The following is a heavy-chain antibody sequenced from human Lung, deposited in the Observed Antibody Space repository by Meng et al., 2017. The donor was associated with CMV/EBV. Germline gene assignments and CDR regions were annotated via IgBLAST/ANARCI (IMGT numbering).Heavy chain of an antibody. CDR3: TRTSRSYVH. CDR1: GFTLSSYA. Sequence: SCAAAGFTLSSYAKHGVGQAQGKGLEWVAVISYDGSNKYYADSVKGRFTISRDNSKNTLYLQMNSLRAEDTAVYYCTRTSRSYVHWGQGTRVTVDS. D-gene: IGHD1-26*01. J-gene: IGHJ4*02. CDR2: ISYDGSNK. V-gene: IGHV3-30*04.